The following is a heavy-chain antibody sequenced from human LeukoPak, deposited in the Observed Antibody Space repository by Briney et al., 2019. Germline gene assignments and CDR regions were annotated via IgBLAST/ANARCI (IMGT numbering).Heavy chain of an antibody. Sequence: GGSLRLSCAASGFTFSTYSMNWVRQAPGKGLEWVSSISSSSNYIYYADSVKGRFTISRDNAKNSLYLQMNSLRAEDTAVYYCARDPSSGWYLKGWFDPWGQGTLVTVSS. V-gene: IGHV3-21*01. CDR2: ISSSSNYI. D-gene: IGHD6-19*01. CDR1: GFTFSTYS. J-gene: IGHJ5*02. CDR3: ARDPSSGWYLKGWFDP.